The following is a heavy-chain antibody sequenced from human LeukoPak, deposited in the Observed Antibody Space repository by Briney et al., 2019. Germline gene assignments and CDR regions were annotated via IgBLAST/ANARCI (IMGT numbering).Heavy chain of an antibody. J-gene: IGHJ1*01. CDR2: IHPNSGGA. CDR3: ARLATVPG. V-gene: IGHV1-2*02. CDR1: GYTFTDYY. Sequence: ASVKVSCKASGYTFTDYYLHWVRQAPGQGFEWMGWIHPNSGGANYAQKFQGRVTMTRDTSISTAYMELTSLRSDDTAVYYCARLATVPGWGQGTLVIVSS. D-gene: IGHD6-19*01.